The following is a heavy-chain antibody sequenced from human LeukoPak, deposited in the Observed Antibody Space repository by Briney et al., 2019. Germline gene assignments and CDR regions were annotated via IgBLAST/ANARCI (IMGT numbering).Heavy chain of an antibody. CDR3: ARGGPDAKYDFWSGYPRYYYYYGMDV. CDR1: GYTFTSYD. CDR2: MNPNSGNT. V-gene: IGHV1-8*01. J-gene: IGHJ6*02. Sequence: ASVKVSCKASGYTFTSYDINWVRPATGQGLEWMGWMNPNSGNTGYAQKFQGRVTMTRNTSISTAYMELSSLRSEDTAVYYCARGGPDAKYDFWSGYPRYYYYYGMDVWGQGTTVTVSS. D-gene: IGHD3-3*01.